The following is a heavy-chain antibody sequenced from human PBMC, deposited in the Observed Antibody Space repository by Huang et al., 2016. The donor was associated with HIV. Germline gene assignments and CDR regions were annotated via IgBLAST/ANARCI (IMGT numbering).Heavy chain of an antibody. J-gene: IGHJ4*02. CDR3: ARLAGGTWSYYFDL. Sequence: EVELVQSGKEVNKPGESLKISCKGSGYILTTSWIGGVRQLPGKGLEWYGIIYPGDPDTRYSPSFQGQVTMSGDKSINTAYLHWSSLKASDTAMYYCARLAGGTWSYYFDLWGQGALVTVSS. CDR2: IYPGDPDT. V-gene: IGHV5-51*03. D-gene: IGHD3-10*01. CDR1: GYILTTSW.